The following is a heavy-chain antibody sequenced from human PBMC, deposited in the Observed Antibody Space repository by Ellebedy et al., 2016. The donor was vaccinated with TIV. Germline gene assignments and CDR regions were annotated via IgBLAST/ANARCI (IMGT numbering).Heavy chain of an antibody. CDR3: ARTEGFGDAFDM. CDR1: GFNVTNYG. CDR2: IWFDGDAK. V-gene: IGHV3-33*01. Sequence: GGSLRLXCEASGFNVTNYGTHWVRQPPGKGLEWVANIWFDGDAKYYAASVKGRFTISRDSPKNTLSLQIDSLRAEDTAVYYCARTEGFGDAFDMWGQGTMVTVSS. D-gene: IGHD3-10*01. J-gene: IGHJ3*02.